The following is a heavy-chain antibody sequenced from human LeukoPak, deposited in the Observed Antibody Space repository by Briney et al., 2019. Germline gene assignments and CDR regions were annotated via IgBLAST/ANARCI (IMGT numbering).Heavy chain of an antibody. D-gene: IGHD2-15*01. V-gene: IGHV3-11*01. Sequence: GGSLRLSCAASGFTFSDYNMRWIRQAPGKGLEWVSSISRSGSTKYYADSVKGRFTISRDNAKNSLFLQMNSLRAEDTAVYYCAKSPEYWSGCNCYSGGLGEMDVWGKGDPGTISS. CDR3: AKSPEYWSGCNCYSGGLGEMDV. CDR1: GFTFSDYN. CDR2: ISRSGSTK. J-gene: IGHJ6*04.